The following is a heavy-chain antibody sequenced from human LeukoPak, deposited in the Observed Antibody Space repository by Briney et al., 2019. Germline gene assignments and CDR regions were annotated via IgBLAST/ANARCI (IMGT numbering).Heavy chain of an antibody. Sequence: PGGSLRLSCAASGFTVSSNYMSWVRQAPGKGLEWGSDIYRGGSTYYADSVKGRFTISRDNSKNTLYLQMNSLRAEDTAVYYCARVQTSGDYWDYWGQENLVTVSS. J-gene: IGHJ4*02. CDR2: IYRGGST. V-gene: IGHV3-66*02. CDR3: ARVQTSGDYWDY. CDR1: GFTVSSNY. D-gene: IGHD4-17*01.